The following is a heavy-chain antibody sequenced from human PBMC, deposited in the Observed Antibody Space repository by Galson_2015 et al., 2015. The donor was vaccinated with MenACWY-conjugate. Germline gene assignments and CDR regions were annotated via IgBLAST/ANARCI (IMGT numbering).Heavy chain of an antibody. CDR1: GVTFASHA. CDR3: VRAAYAGVWGAFDP. Sequence: SLLPGCAGSGVTFASHALHWGGQGPGTRLEHVAVVASGPTGTLYAESVTGRFSISRDNHTNPVSLQMNSLRRDDTALYHCVRAAYAGVWGAFDPWGQGTLVTVSS. V-gene: IGHV3-30-3*02. CDR2: VASGPTGT. D-gene: IGHD3-16*01. J-gene: IGHJ5*02.